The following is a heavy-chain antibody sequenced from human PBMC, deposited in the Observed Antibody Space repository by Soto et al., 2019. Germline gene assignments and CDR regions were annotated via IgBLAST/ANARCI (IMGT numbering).Heavy chain of an antibody. Sequence: EVQLVESGGGSIQPGGSLRLSCVASGFTVSSAYMSWVRQAPGKGLEWVSVLYSGGSPYYADSVKGRFFISRDNSKHTLFLQMTSLRPEDTGVYYCATTTVVGPAGFDPWGQGTLVTVSS. CDR2: LYSGGSP. J-gene: IGHJ5*02. CDR3: ATTTVVGPAGFDP. D-gene: IGHD2-15*01. V-gene: IGHV3-66*03. CDR1: GFTVSSAY.